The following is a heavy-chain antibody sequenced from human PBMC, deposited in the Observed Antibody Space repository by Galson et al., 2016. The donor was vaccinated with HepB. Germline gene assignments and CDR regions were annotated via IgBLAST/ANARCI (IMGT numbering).Heavy chain of an antibody. CDR1: GFSFNTYS. Sequence: SLRLSCAASGFSFNTYSFNWVRQAPGKGLEWVSSISTGSTYIYYADSVKGRFTISRDNAKNLPYLQMSNLRAEDTAVYYCARSPAYGDYLPWYFDLWGRGTLVTVSS. J-gene: IGHJ2*01. V-gene: IGHV3-21*01. D-gene: IGHD4-17*01. CDR2: ISTGSTYI. CDR3: ARSPAYGDYLPWYFDL.